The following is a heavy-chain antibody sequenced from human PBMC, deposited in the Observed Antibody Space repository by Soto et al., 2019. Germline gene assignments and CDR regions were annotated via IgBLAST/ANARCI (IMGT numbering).Heavy chain of an antibody. CDR3: ASRAVDAGYFDY. Sequence: QVQLQESGPGMVKPSQTLSLTCTVSGGSISSGVYYWSWIRQTPGKGLEWIAYIHNSGSSYYNPSLRSRVAISVDTSKNQFSLKLSSVTAADTAVFYCASRAVDAGYFDYWGQGALVTVSS. V-gene: IGHV4-30-4*01. J-gene: IGHJ4*02. D-gene: IGHD2-15*01. CDR1: GGSISSGVYY. CDR2: IHNSGSS.